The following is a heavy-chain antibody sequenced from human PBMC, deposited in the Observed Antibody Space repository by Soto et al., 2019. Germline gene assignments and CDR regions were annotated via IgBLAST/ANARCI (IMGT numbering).Heavy chain of an antibody. CDR1: GYTFTIYY. CDR2: INPSGGTT. V-gene: IGHV1-46*01. Sequence: ASVKVACKASGYTFTIYYMRWGRQTPGQGLEWMGIINPSGGTTSYAQKFQGRVTMTTDTSTSTAYMELRSLRSDDTAVYYCARDLSSTSCYAGICYYYYMDVWGKGTTVTVSS. CDR3: ARDLSSTSCYAGICYYYYMDV. J-gene: IGHJ6*03. D-gene: IGHD2-2*01.